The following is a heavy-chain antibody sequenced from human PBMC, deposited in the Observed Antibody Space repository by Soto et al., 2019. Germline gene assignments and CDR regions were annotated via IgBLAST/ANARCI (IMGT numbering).Heavy chain of an antibody. J-gene: IGHJ6*02. Sequence: GGSLRLSCAASGFTFSSYAMSWVRQAPGKGLEWVSAISGSGGNTHYADSVKGRFTISRDNSKNTLYLQMNSLRAEDTAVYYCAKRDGVTGSFDYYYGMDVWGQGTTVTVSS. V-gene: IGHV3-23*01. D-gene: IGHD3-10*01. CDR3: AKRDGVTGSFDYYYGMDV. CDR2: ISGSGGNT. CDR1: GFTFSSYA.